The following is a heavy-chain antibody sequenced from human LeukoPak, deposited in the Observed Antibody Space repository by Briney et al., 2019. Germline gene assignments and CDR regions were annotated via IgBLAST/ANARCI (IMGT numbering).Heavy chain of an antibody. D-gene: IGHD2-2*01. V-gene: IGHV3-23*01. CDR1: GFTFSSYA. CDR3: AKGSPKYCSSTSCPGYYFDY. Sequence: SGGSLRLSCAASGFTFSSYAMSWVRQAPGKGLEWVSAISGSGGSTYYADSVKGRSTISRDNSKNTLYLQMNSLRAEDTAVYYCAKGSPKYCSSTSCPGYYFDYWGQGTLVTVSS. CDR2: ISGSGGST. J-gene: IGHJ4*02.